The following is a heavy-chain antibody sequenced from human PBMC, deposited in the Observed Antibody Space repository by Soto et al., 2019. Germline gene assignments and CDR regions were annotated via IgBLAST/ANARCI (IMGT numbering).Heavy chain of an antibody. J-gene: IGHJ1*01. CDR2: INAGNGNT. Sequence: ASVKVSCKASGYTFTSYAMNWVRQAPGQRLEWMGWINAGNGNTKYSQKFQGRVTITRDTSASTAYMELSSLRSEDTAVYYCAKGVPAATRYFQHWGQGTLVTVSS. V-gene: IGHV1-3*01. CDR1: GYTFTSYA. CDR3: AKGVPAATRYFQH. D-gene: IGHD2-2*01.